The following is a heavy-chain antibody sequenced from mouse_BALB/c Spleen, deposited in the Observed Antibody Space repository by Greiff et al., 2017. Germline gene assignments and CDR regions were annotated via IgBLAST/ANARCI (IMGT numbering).Heavy chain of an antibody. J-gene: IGHJ4*01. CDR1: GYTFTDYN. Sequence: EVQLQQSGPELVEPGASVKISCKASGYTFTDYNMHWVKQSHGKSLAWIGYIYPYNGGTGYNQKFKSKATLTEDNSSSTAYMEHRSLTSEDSAVYYGARITTVVANEAMDYWGQGTSVTVSS. CDR2: IYPYNGGT. D-gene: IGHD1-1*01. CDR3: ARITTVVANEAMDY. V-gene: IGHV1S29*02.